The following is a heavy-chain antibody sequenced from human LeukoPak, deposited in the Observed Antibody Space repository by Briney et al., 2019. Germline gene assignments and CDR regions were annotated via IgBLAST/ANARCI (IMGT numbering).Heavy chain of an antibody. CDR1: GYTFTSYY. CDR2: INPSGGST. D-gene: IGHD3-22*01. J-gene: IGHJ4*02. V-gene: IGHV1-46*01. Sequence: GASVKVSCKASGYTFTSYYMHWVRQAPGQGLEWMGIINPSGGSTSYAQKFQGRVTMTRDMSTSTVYMELSSLRSEDTAVYYCARATRAHYYDSSGYWPYFDHWGQGTLVTVSS. CDR3: ARATRAHYYDSSGYWPYFDH.